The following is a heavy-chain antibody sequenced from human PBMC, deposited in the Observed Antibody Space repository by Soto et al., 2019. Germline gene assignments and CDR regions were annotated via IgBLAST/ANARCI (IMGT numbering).Heavy chain of an antibody. D-gene: IGHD6-13*01. CDR2: ISAYNGST. Sequence: ASVKVSCKASGYTFTSYGISWVRQAPGQGLEWMGWISAYNGSTNYAQKLQGRVTMTTDTSTSTAYMELRSLRSDDTAVYYCARDGIAAAAPYYYYYGMELLGQGTKVHVSS. V-gene: IGHV1-18*01. J-gene: IGHJ6*01. CDR1: GYTFTSYG. CDR3: ARDGIAAAAPYYYYYGMEL.